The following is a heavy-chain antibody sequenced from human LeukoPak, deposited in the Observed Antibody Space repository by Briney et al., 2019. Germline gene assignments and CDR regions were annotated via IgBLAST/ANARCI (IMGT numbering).Heavy chain of an antibody. CDR3: AINSFRSNYYDSSGAGAFDI. CDR2: ISAYNGNT. CDR1: GYTFTSYG. D-gene: IGHD3-22*01. Sequence: ASVKVSCKASGYTFTSYGISWVRQAPGQGLEWMGWISAYNGNTNYAQKLQGRVTMTTDTSTSTAYMELRSLRSDDTAVYYCAINSFRSNYYDSSGAGAFDIWGQGTMVTVSS. V-gene: IGHV1-18*01. J-gene: IGHJ3*02.